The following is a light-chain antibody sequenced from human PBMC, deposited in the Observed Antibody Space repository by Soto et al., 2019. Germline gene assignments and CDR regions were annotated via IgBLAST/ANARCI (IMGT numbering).Light chain of an antibody. CDR3: QQYGRSPFT. V-gene: IGKV3-20*01. CDR1: QSLRSSF. J-gene: IGKJ3*01. Sequence: EIVLTQSPGTLSLSPGESATLSCRASQSLRSSFIAWYQHKPGQAPRLLIYGASSRATGIPDRFSGSGSGTDFTLTISRLEPEDFAVYYCQQYGRSPFTFGPGTKVDI. CDR2: GAS.